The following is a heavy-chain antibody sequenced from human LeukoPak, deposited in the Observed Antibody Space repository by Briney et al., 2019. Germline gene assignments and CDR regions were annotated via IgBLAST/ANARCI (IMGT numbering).Heavy chain of an antibody. D-gene: IGHD2-15*01. CDR1: GGSFSGYY. CDR2: INHSGST. Sequence: PSETLSLTCTVYGGSFSGYYWSWIRQPPGKGLEWIGEINHSGSTNYNPSLKSRVTISVDTSKNQFSLKLSSVTAADTAVYYCARGPMVVAAPSYYFDYWGQGTLVTVSS. CDR3: ARGPMVVAAPSYYFDY. J-gene: IGHJ4*02. V-gene: IGHV4-34*01.